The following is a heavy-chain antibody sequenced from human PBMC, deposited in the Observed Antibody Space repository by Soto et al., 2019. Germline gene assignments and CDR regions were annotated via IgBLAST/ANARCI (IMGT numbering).Heavy chain of an antibody. J-gene: IGHJ3*02. D-gene: IGHD2-21*01. V-gene: IGHV4-59*08. CDR1: GGSIRGYY. CDR3: ARHRTSYFAFDM. Sequence: SETLSLTCTVSGGSIRGYYWSWIRQPPGKGLEWIGYISDSGSTTYNPSLKSRVTISVDTSKNQFSLKLSSVTAADTAVYYCARHRTSYFAFDMWGHGTMVTVSS. CDR2: ISDSGST.